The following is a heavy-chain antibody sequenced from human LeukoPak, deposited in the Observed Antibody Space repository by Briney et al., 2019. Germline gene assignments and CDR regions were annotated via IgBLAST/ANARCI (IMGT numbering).Heavy chain of an antibody. CDR2: ISTSSSYI. D-gene: IGHD1-26*01. CDR3: ARDNGFGSGTYYSDY. Sequence: GGSLRLSCPASGFTFNTYGMNWVRQAPGKGLEWVSFISTSSSYIYYADSVKGRFTISRDNAKNSLYLQINSLRVEDTAVYYCARDNGFGSGTYYSDYWGQGTLVAVSS. J-gene: IGHJ4*02. V-gene: IGHV3-21*01. CDR1: GFTFNTYG.